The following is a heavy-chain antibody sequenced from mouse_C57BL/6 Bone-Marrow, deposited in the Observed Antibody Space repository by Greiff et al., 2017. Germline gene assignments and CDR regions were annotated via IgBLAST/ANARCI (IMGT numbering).Heavy chain of an antibody. CDR3: TRRYYDYDGYAMDY. D-gene: IGHD2-4*01. Sequence: EVQVVESGEGLVKPGGSLKLSCAASGFTFSSYAMSWVRQTPEKRLEWVAYISSGGDYIYYADTVKGRFTISRDNARNTLYLQMSSLKSEDTAMYYCTRRYYDYDGYAMDYWGQGTSVTVSS. J-gene: IGHJ4*01. CDR1: GFTFSSYA. V-gene: IGHV5S21*01. CDR2: ISSGGDYI.